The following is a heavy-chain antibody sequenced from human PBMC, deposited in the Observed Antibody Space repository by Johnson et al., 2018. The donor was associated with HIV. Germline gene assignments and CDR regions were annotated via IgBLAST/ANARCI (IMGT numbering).Heavy chain of an antibody. Sequence: EVQLVESGGGLVQPGGSLRLSCAASGFTFSSYWMSWIRQAPGKGLEWVSGISWNSGSIGYADSVKGRFTISRDNAKNSLYLQMNSLRAEDTALYYCAREWELLIGAFDIWGQGTMVTVSS. J-gene: IGHJ3*02. V-gene: IGHV3-20*04. CDR1: GFTFSSYW. CDR3: AREWELLIGAFDI. CDR2: ISWNSGSI. D-gene: IGHD1-26*01.